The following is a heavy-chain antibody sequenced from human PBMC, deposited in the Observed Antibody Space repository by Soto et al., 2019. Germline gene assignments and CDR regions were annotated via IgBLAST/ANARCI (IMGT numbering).Heavy chain of an antibody. Sequence: QVQLVQSGAEVMKPGASVKVSCKASGYTFTSYGISWVRQAPGQGLAWIGWISADNGNTNYAQKLQGRVTMTTDTSPSTGYLELRSLRSDDTAVYFCARDRALELGDYWGQGTLVTVSS. V-gene: IGHV1-18*01. D-gene: IGHD1-26*01. CDR1: GYTFTSYG. J-gene: IGHJ4*02. CDR3: ARDRALELGDY. CDR2: ISADNGNT.